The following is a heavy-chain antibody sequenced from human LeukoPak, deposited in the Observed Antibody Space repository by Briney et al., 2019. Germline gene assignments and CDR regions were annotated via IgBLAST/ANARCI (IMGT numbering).Heavy chain of an antibody. CDR1: GGSISSSNW. Sequence: SETLSLTCAVSGGSISSSNWWSWVRQPPGKGLEWIGEIYHSGSTNYNPSLKSRVTISVDKSKNQFSLKLSSVTAADTAVYFCARATIAARDPNNWFDPWGQGTLVTVSS. D-gene: IGHD6-6*01. J-gene: IGHJ5*02. V-gene: IGHV4-4*02. CDR3: ARATIAARDPNNWFDP. CDR2: IYHSGST.